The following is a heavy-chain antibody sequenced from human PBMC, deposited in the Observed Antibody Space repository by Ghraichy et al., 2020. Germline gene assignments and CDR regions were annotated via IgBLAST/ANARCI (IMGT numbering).Heavy chain of an antibody. Sequence: GGSLRLSCAASGFTFSDYYMSWVRRAPGKGLEWLSYISSRSTYTDYADSVKGRFLISRDNDNNSLYLQLNHLRADDTAVYYCARGSGPIDYWGQGTLVTASS. J-gene: IGHJ4*02. CDR2: ISSRSTYT. CDR3: ARGSGPIDY. D-gene: IGHD7-27*01. V-gene: IGHV3-11*06. CDR1: GFTFSDYY.